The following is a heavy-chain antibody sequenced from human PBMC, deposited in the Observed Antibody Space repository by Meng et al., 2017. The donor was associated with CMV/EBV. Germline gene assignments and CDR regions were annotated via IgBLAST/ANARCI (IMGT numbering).Heavy chain of an antibody. CDR1: VGSISSSCYS. V-gene: IGHV4-39*07. J-gene: IGHJ4*02. D-gene: IGHD3-22*01. Sequence: SVGSISSSCYSWGWIRQPPGKGLEWIGSIYYSGSTYYTPSLKSRVTISVDTSKNQFSLKLSSVTAADTAVYYCARDFRGDDSSGFDWGQGTLVTVSS. CDR3: ARDFRGDDSSGFD. CDR2: IYYSGST.